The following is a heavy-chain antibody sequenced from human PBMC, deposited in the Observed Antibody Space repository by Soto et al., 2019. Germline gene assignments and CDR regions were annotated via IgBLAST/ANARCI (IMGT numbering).Heavy chain of an antibody. Sequence: PGESLKISCKGSGYSFTSYWFSWVRPMPGKGLEWMGRIDPSDSHTNYSPSLQRHVTISAHKSISTAYLQWSRLKASDTAMYYCASGFWSGYYWYYYYGMDAWGQGTTVTVSS. CDR2: IDPSDSHT. CDR1: GYSFTSYW. D-gene: IGHD3-3*01. CDR3: ASGFWSGYYWYYYYGMDA. V-gene: IGHV5-10-1*01. J-gene: IGHJ6*02.